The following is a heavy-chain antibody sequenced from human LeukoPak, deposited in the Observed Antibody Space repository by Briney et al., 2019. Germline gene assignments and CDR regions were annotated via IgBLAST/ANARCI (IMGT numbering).Heavy chain of an antibody. Sequence: AGGSLRLSCAASGFTFSSYGIHWVRQAPGKGLEWVAVISYDGSNKYYADSVKGRFTISRDNSKNTLYLQMNSLRAEDTAAYYCAKDLGVVVPAASYWGQGTLVTVSS. CDR3: AKDLGVVVPAASY. D-gene: IGHD2-2*01. J-gene: IGHJ4*02. CDR1: GFTFSSYG. CDR2: ISYDGSNK. V-gene: IGHV3-30*18.